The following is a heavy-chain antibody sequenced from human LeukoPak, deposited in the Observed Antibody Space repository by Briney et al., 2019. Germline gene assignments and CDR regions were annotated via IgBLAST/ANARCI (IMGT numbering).Heavy chain of an antibody. Sequence: SVKVSCKASEGTFSSYAISWVRQAPGQGLEWMGQIIPMLGTASYAQKFQGRVTITADESTSTAYMELSSLRSEDTAVYYCARESNYDILTGAFSGMDVWGQGTTVTVSS. CDR2: IIPMLGTA. CDR3: ARESNYDILTGAFSGMDV. CDR1: EGTFSSYA. D-gene: IGHD3-9*01. J-gene: IGHJ6*02. V-gene: IGHV1-69*13.